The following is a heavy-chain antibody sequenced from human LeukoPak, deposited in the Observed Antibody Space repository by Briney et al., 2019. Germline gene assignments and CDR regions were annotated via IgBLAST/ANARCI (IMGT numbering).Heavy chain of an antibody. J-gene: IGHJ4*02. D-gene: IGHD6-13*01. V-gene: IGHV3-53*01. Sequence: GGSLRLSCAVSGITVSTTYMTWVRQAPGKGLEWVSVIYSGGSTFYADSVKGRFTISRDNSKDTLYLQMNSLRVEDTAVYYCARTAYSSSWNFDYWGQGTLVTVSS. CDR1: GITVSTTY. CDR3: ARTAYSSSWNFDY. CDR2: IYSGGST.